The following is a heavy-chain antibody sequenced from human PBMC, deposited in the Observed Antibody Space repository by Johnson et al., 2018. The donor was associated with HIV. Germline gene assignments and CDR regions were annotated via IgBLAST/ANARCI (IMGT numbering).Heavy chain of an antibody. CDR1: GFTFSDHY. Sequence: VQLVESGGGVVRPGGSLRLSCAASGFTFSDHYMDWVRQAPGKGLEWVGRTRNKANSYTTEYAASVKGRFTISRDDSKNSLYLQMNSLKTEDTAVYYCARLGQQSNAFDIWGQGTMVTVSS. D-gene: IGHD6-13*01. V-gene: IGHV3-72*01. CDR2: TRNKANSYTT. J-gene: IGHJ3*02. CDR3: ARLGQQSNAFDI.